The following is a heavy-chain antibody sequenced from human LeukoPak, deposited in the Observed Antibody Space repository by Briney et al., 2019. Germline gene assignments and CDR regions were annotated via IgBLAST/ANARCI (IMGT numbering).Heavy chain of an antibody. V-gene: IGHV3-11*04. CDR2: ISSSGSTI. CDR1: GFTFSDYY. CDR3: ARPTLLGSWYSHYYMDV. J-gene: IGHJ6*03. Sequence: GGSLRLSCAASGFTFSDYYMSWIRQAPGKGLEWVSYISSSGSTIYYADSVKGRFTISRDNAKNSLYLQMNSLRAEDTAVYYCARPTLLGSWYSHYYMDVWGKGTTVTVSS. D-gene: IGHD6-13*01.